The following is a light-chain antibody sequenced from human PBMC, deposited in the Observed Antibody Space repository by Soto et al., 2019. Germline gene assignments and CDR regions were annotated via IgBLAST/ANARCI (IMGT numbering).Light chain of an antibody. Sequence: EIVMTQSPATLSVSPAERATLSCRASQSVSSNLAWYQQKPGQAPRLLIYGASTRATGIPARFSGSGSGTEFTLTISSLQSEDFAVYYCQQYNNWPRTVGQGTKVDI. J-gene: IGKJ1*01. CDR1: QSVSSN. CDR3: QQYNNWPRT. CDR2: GAS. V-gene: IGKV3-15*01.